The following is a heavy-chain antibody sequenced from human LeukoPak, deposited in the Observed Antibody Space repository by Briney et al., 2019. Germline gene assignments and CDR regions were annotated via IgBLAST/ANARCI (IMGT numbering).Heavy chain of an antibody. J-gene: IGHJ4*02. CDR2: INPNSGGT. V-gene: IGHV1-2*02. D-gene: IGHD3-22*01. CDR1: GYTFTGYY. Sequence: ASVKVSCKASGYTFTGYYMHWVRQAPGQGLEWMGWINPNSGGTNYARKFQGRVTMTRDTSISTAYMELSRLRSDDTAVYYCARVLGYYDSSGYGYWGQGTLVTVSS. CDR3: ARVLGYYDSSGYGY.